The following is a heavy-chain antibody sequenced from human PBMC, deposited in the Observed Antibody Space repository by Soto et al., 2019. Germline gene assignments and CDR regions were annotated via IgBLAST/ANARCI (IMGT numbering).Heavy chain of an antibody. V-gene: IGHV4-39*01. J-gene: IGHJ4*02. D-gene: IGHD6-13*01. CDR3: ARIPGADSSSWYVDY. Sequence: QLQLQESGPGLVKPSETLSLTCTVSGGSISSSSYYWGWIRQPPRKGLEWIGSIYYSGSTYYNPSLKSRVTISVDTSKNQFSLKLSSVTAADTAVYYCARIPGADSSSWYVDYWGQGTLVTVSS. CDR1: GGSISSSSYY. CDR2: IYYSGST.